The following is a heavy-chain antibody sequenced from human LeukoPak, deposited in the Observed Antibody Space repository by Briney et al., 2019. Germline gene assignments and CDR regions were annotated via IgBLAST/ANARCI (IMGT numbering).Heavy chain of an antibody. V-gene: IGHV3-30-3*01. CDR1: GFTFSSYA. D-gene: IGHD3-10*01. CDR3: ARDQSGLWFGELLYGMDV. J-gene: IGHJ6*02. Sequence: GRSLRLSCAASGFTFSSYAMHWVRQAPGKGLEWVAVISYDGSNKYYADSVKGRFTISRDNSKNTLYLQMNSLRAEDTAVYYCARDQSGLWFGELLYGMDVWGQGTTVTVSS. CDR2: ISYDGSNK.